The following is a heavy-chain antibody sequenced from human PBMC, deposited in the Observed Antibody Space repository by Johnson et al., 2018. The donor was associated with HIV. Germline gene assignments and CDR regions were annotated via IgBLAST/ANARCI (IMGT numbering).Heavy chain of an antibody. CDR2: VFSGDNT. D-gene: IGHD2-15*01. J-gene: IGHJ3*02. CDR1: GFTVSSNY. V-gene: IGHV3-66*01. CDR3: ARSRDCSGGSCPDGFDI. Sequence: VQLVESGGGLVQPGGSLRLSCAASGFTVSSNYMSWVRQAPGQGLVWVSIVFSGDNTYSADSVQGRFTISRDNAKNSLYLQMNSLRAEDAAVYYCARSRDCSGGSCPDGFDIWGQGTKVIVSS.